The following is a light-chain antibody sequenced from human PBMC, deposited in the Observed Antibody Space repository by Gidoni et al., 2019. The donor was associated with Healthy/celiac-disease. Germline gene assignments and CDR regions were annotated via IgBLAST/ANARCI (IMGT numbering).Light chain of an antibody. Sequence: EIVMTQSPATLSVSPGERATLSCRASQSVSSNLAWYQQKPGQAPRLLIYGASTRATRIPARFSGSGSGTQFTLTLSSLQSEDFAVYYCQQYNNWPPLTFGGGPKVEIK. CDR3: QQYNNWPPLT. CDR2: GAS. J-gene: IGKJ4*01. CDR1: QSVSSN. V-gene: IGKV3-15*01.